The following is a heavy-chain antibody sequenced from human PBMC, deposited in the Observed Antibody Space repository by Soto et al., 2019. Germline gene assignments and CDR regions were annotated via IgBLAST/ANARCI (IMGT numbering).Heavy chain of an antibody. CDR1: GGSFSGYY. Sequence: PSETLSLTCAVCGGSFSGYYWSWIRQPPGKGLEWIGEINHSGSTNYNPSLKSRVTISVDTSKNQSSLKLSSVTAADTAVYYCARSVIVVVPAAIASRPYYYYYMDVWGKGTTVTVSS. V-gene: IGHV4-34*01. CDR2: INHSGST. J-gene: IGHJ6*03. D-gene: IGHD2-2*01. CDR3: ARSVIVVVPAAIASRPYYYYYMDV.